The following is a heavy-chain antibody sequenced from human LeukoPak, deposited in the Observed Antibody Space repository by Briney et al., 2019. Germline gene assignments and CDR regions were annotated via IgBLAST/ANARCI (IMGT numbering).Heavy chain of an antibody. Sequence: PGGSLRLSCAASGFSFSNYWMSWVRQAPGKGLEWVASIKQDGGETYYVDSVKGRFTFSRDNAKNSVYLQMSSLRAEDTAVYYCTRDKSAGADTGSSFYYWGQGALVTVSS. J-gene: IGHJ4*02. CDR2: IKQDGGET. CDR3: TRDKSAGADTGSSFYY. V-gene: IGHV3-7*03. D-gene: IGHD3-10*01. CDR1: GFSFSNYW.